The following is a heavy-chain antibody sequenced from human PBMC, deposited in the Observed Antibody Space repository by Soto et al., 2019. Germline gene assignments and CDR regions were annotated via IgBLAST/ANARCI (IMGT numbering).Heavy chain of an antibody. Sequence: QITLKESGPTLVKPTQTLTLTCTFSGFSLSTSGVGVGWIRQPPGKALEWLALIYWDDDKRYSPSLKSRLTITKDTSKIQVVLTMTYIDPVDTATYYCAHTHYDYVWGSYRYTPGWYCFDFWGQGTLVTVSS. J-gene: IGHJ4*02. CDR2: IYWDDDK. V-gene: IGHV2-5*02. D-gene: IGHD3-16*02. CDR1: GFSLSTSGVG. CDR3: AHTHYDYVWGSYRYTPGWYCFDF.